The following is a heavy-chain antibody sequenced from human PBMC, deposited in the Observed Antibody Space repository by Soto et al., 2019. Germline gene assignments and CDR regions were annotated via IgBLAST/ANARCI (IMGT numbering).Heavy chain of an antibody. D-gene: IGHD5-18*01. CDR2: IYYSGST. V-gene: IGHV4-61*01. J-gene: IGHJ4*02. CDR1: GGSVSSGSYY. Sequence: QVQLQESGPGLVKPSETLSLTCTVSGGSVSSGSYYWSWIRQPPGKGLEWIGYIYYSGSTNYNPSLKSRVTTSVDTSKNQFSLKLSSVTAADTAVYYCARVEDTAMVIGYWGQGTLVTVSS. CDR3: ARVEDTAMVIGY.